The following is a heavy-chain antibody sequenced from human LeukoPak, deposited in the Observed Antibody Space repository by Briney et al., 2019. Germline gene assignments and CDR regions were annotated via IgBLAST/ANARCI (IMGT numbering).Heavy chain of an antibody. CDR3: ASIAAVAARGAY. CDR1: GFTFSSYE. CDR2: ISSGGGTI. D-gene: IGHD6-13*01. Sequence: GGSLRLSCAASGFTFSSYEMNWVRQAPGKGLEWVSYISSGGGTIYYADSVKGRFTISRDNAKNSLYLQMNSLRAEDTAVYYCASIAAVAARGAYWGQGTLVTVSS. V-gene: IGHV3-48*03. J-gene: IGHJ4*02.